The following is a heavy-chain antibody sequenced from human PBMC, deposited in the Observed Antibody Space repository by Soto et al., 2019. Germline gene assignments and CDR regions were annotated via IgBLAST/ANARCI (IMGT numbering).Heavy chain of an antibody. V-gene: IGHV3-30*03. D-gene: IGHD6-19*01. CDR2: LAHDGRTT. J-gene: IGHJ5*02. Sequence: QVQLVESGGGVVQPGRSLRLSCAASGFTVNDYGMHWVRQAPGKGREWVAILAHDGRTTYFGDSVRGRFTVSRAESENTLYLQMDNLRTDDTAIYYCARDWGSRGWYNWFDPWGQGILVTVSS. CDR1: GFTVNDYG. CDR3: ARDWGSRGWYNWFDP.